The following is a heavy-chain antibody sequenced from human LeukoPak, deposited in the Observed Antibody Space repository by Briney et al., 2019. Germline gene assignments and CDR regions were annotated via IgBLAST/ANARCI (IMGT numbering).Heavy chain of an antibody. D-gene: IGHD5-12*01. CDR2: INHSGST. Sequence: SETLSLTCTVSGYSISSGYYWGWIRQPPGKGLEWIGSINHSGSTNYNPSLKSRVTISVDTSKNQFSLKLSSVTAADTAVYYCARVTNEWLRFFYYYMDVWGKGTTVTVSS. CDR3: ARVTNEWLRFFYYYMDV. J-gene: IGHJ6*03. CDR1: GYSISSGYY. V-gene: IGHV4-38-2*02.